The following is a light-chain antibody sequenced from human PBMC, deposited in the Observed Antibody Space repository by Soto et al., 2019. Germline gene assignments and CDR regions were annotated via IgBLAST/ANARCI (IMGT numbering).Light chain of an antibody. CDR2: DAS. CDR3: QQYQRLPFT. Sequence: DIQMTQSPSSLSASVGDRVTITCQASQDISDYLNWYHQKPGKAPKFLIYDASYLETGVPSRFSGSGAGTDFTFTISSLQPEDIGTYYCQQYQRLPFTFGPGTTVDIK. J-gene: IGKJ3*01. V-gene: IGKV1-33*01. CDR1: QDISDY.